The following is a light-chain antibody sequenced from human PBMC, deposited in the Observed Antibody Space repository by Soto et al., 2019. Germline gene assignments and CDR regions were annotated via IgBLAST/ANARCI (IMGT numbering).Light chain of an antibody. J-gene: IGLJ2*01. V-gene: IGLV2-23*02. CDR1: SSDVGSYNL. CDR3: CSYAGSNTYVL. Sequence: QSALTQSASVSGSPGQSITISCTGTSSDVGSYNLVSWYQQHPGKAPKLMIYEVSKRPSGVSNRFSGSKSGNTASLIISGLQAEDEADYYCCSYAGSNTYVLFGGGTKLTVL. CDR2: EVS.